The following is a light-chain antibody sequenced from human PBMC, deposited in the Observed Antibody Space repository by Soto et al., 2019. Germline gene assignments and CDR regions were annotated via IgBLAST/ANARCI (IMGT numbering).Light chain of an antibody. J-gene: IGLJ1*01. CDR2: DVS. Sequence: QSVLTQPPSASGSPGQSVTISCTGTSSDVGKYDYVSWFQHHPGKAPKLIIYDVSDRPSGISNRFSGSKSDNTASLTISGLQAEDEAEYYCSSYTSSRTYVFGTGTKVTVL. V-gene: IGLV2-14*01. CDR1: SSDVGKYDY. CDR3: SSYTSSRTYV.